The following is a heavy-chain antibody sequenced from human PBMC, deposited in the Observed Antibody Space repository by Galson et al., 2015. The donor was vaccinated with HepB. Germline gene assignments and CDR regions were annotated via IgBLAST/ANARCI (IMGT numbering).Heavy chain of an antibody. CDR1: GFTFSSYT. V-gene: IGHV3-48*02. D-gene: IGHD2-2*01. J-gene: IGHJ5*02. Sequence: SLRLSCAASGFTFSSYTMNWVRQAPGKGLEWVSSISSSSSTIYYADSVKGRFTISRDNAKNSLYLQMNSLRDEDTAVYYCAREYQLLWAFDPWGQGTLVTISS. CDR3: AREYQLLWAFDP. CDR2: ISSSSSTI.